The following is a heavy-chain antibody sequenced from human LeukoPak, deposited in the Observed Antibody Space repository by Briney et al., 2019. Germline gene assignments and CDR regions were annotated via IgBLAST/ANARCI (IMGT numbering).Heavy chain of an antibody. Sequence: GGSLRLSCAASGFTFGSYWMSWVRQAPGKGPEWVAHIKQDESARYYVESVKGRFIISRDNAKNSLYLQMNTLTAEDTAVYYCVRGTNCDYWGQGTLVIVSS. D-gene: IGHD7-27*01. V-gene: IGHV3-7*01. CDR3: VRGTNCDY. CDR1: GFTFGSYW. CDR2: IKQDESAR. J-gene: IGHJ4*02.